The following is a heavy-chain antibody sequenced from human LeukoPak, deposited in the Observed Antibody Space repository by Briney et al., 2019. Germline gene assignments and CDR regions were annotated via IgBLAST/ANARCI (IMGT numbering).Heavy chain of an antibody. V-gene: IGHV3-48*03. CDR1: GFTFSSYE. CDR3: ARGGRDGYDFDY. J-gene: IGHJ4*02. CDR2: ISSSGSTI. D-gene: IGHD5-12*01. Sequence: GGSLRLSCAASGFTFSSYEMNWVRQAPGKGLEWVSYISSSGSTIYYADSVKGRFTITRDNAKNSLYLQMNSLRAEDTAVYYCARGGRDGYDFDYWGQGTLVTVSS.